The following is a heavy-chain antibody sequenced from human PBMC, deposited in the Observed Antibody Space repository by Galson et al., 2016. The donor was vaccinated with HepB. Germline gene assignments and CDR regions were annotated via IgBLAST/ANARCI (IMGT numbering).Heavy chain of an antibody. CDR3: ARWKSHYFDY. V-gene: IGHV4-39*06. Sequence: SETLSLTCTVSGGSISNGDYYWAWTRQLQGKGLEWIGNVYHSGITHYNPASGGRVTISVDTSKNQFILNMGPVTAADTAVYHCARWKSHYFDYWGQGNLVTVSS. J-gene: IGHJ4*02. D-gene: IGHD1-1*01. CDR2: VYHSGIT. CDR1: GGSISNGDYY.